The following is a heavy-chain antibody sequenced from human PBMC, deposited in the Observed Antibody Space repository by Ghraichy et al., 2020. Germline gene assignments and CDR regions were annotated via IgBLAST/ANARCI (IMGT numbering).Heavy chain of an antibody. CDR3: AAYYSDSSGYYASIYY. D-gene: IGHD3-22*01. Sequence: SETLSLTCTDFGGSISSYYWSWIRQPAGKGLEWIGCIYTSGSTNYNPSLESRVTMSVDTFKNQFSLKLSSVTAADTAVYYCAAYYSDSSGYYASIYYWCQGTLVIVSS. CDR2: IYTSGST. V-gene: IGHV4-4*07. CDR1: GGSISSYY. J-gene: IGHJ4*02.